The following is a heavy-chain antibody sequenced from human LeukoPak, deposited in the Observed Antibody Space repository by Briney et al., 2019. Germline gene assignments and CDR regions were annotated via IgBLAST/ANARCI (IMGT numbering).Heavy chain of an antibody. CDR1: GDSFSSNSAA. D-gene: IGHD3-22*01. V-gene: IGHV6-1*01. CDR3: ARDRRYYYDSSGYYFVDY. CDR2: TYYRSKWYN. Sequence: SQTLSLTCALSGDSFSSNSAAWHWLRQSPSRGLEWLGRTYYRSKWYNDYAVSVKSRITINPDTSKNQFSLQLNSVTPEDTAVYYCARDRRYYYDSSGYYFVDYWGQGTLVTVSS. J-gene: IGHJ4*02.